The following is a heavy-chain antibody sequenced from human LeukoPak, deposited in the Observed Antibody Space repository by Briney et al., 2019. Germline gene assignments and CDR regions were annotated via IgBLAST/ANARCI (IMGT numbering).Heavy chain of an antibody. D-gene: IGHD3-10*01. Sequence: PGGSLTLSCAASGFTFSRSWMTWVRQAPGKGLEWVANINEDETQKYYVDSVKGRFSISGDNSKKTVYLQMNNLRAEDTAVYFCARHDSYIPYWGQGIPVTVSS. J-gene: IGHJ4*02. CDR3: ARHDSYIPY. CDR2: INEDETQK. CDR1: GFTFSRSW. V-gene: IGHV3-7*03.